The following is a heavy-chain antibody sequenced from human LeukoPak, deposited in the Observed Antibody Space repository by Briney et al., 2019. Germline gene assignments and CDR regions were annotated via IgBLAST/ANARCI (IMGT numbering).Heavy chain of an antibody. D-gene: IGHD2-2*03. V-gene: IGHV1-69*01. CDR3: ASGYCSTTSCYVNPYFDY. CDR2: ITRIFSTT. J-gene: IGHJ4*02. CDR1: GGTFSSYA. Sequence: ASVKVSCKASGGTFSSYAIHWVRQAPGQGLEWMGGITRIFSTTNYAQKFQGRVTISADESTSTAYMELSSLRSEDTAVYYCASGYCSTTSCYVNPYFDYWGQGTLVTVSS.